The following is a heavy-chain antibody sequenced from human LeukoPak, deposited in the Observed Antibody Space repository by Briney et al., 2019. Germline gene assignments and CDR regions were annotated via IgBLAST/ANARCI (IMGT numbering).Heavy chain of an antibody. CDR2: ISSSGSTI. J-gene: IGHJ6*03. CDR3: ARVACEVAKSYYYYMDV. V-gene: IGHV3-11*01. CDR1: GFTFSDYY. Sequence: GGSLRLSCAASGFTFSDYYMSWIRQAPGKELEWVSYISSSGSTIYYADSVKGRFTISRDNAKNSLYLQMNSLRAEDTAVYYCARVACEVAKSYYYYMDVWGKGTTVTVSS.